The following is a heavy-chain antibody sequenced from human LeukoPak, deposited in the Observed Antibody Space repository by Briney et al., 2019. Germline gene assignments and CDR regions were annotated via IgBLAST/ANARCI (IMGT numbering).Heavy chain of an antibody. CDR2: IIPIFGTA. J-gene: IGHJ4*02. V-gene: IGHV1-69*13. CDR1: GGTFSSYA. Sequence: SVKVSCKASGGTFSSYAISWVRQAPGQGLEWMGGIIPIFGTANYAQKFQGRVTITADESTSTAYMELSSLRSEDTAVYYCARAPLLRYFDWPHYFDYWGQGTLVTVSS. D-gene: IGHD3-9*01. CDR3: ARAPLLRYFDWPHYFDY.